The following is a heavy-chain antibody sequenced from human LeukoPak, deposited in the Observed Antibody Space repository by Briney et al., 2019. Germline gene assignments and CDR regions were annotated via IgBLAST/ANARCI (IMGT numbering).Heavy chain of an antibody. D-gene: IGHD3-16*01. J-gene: IGHJ4*02. CDR1: GYSISSGYY. Sequence: SETLSLTCAVGGYSISSGYYWGWVRQPPGKGLEWIGSIYRDGTTFHNPSLKSRVTISVDTSKNQFSLKLSPVTAADTAVYFCASFFARGGSFDYWGQGTLVTVSS. CDR3: ASFFARGGSFDY. V-gene: IGHV4-38-2*01. CDR2: IYRDGTT.